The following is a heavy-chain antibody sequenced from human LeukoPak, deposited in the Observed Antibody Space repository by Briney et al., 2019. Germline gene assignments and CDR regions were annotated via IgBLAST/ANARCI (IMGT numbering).Heavy chain of an antibody. V-gene: IGHV1-18*04. CDR2: ISAYNGNT. J-gene: IGHJ3*02. Sequence: ASVKVSCKASGYTFTSYYMHWVRQAPGQGLEWMGWISAYNGNTNYARKLQGRVTMTTDTSTSTAYMELRSLRSDDTAVYYCARDADGDSSSWYGDAFDIWGQGTMVTVSS. CDR1: GYTFTSYY. CDR3: ARDADGDSSSWYGDAFDI. D-gene: IGHD6-13*01.